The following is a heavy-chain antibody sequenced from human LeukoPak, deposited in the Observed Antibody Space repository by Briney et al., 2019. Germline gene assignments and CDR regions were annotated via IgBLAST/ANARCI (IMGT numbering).Heavy chain of an antibody. D-gene: IGHD4-4*01. V-gene: IGHV3-30-3*01. CDR3: AHMTTVTTWYYFDY. CDR1: GFTFSSYA. J-gene: IGHJ4*02. CDR2: ISYDGSNK. Sequence: GGSLRLSCAASGFTFSSYAMHLVRQAPGKGLEWVAVISYDGSNKYYADSVKGRFTISRDNSKNTLYLQMNSLRAEDTAVYYCAHMTTVTTWYYFDYWGQGTLVTVSS.